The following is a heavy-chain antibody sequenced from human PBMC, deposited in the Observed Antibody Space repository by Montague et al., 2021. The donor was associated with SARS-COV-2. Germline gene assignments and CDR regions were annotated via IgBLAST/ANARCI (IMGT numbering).Heavy chain of an antibody. V-gene: IGHV4-4*07. J-gene: IGHJ2*01. CDR2: IHTGGYV. Sequence: SETLSLTCSVSGGSISRYYWSWIRQSDGKGLEWIGRIHTGGYVNXNPALQSRVSMSVDTSKSQVSLNVTSVTAADTAVYYCARAIWHLDVWGRGILVTVSS. CDR1: GGSISRYY. CDR3: ARAIWHLDV.